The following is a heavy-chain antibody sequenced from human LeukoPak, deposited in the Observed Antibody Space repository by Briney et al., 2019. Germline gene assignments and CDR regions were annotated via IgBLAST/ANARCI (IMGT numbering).Heavy chain of an antibody. CDR3: ARDRDGTQQLDV. D-gene: IGHD6-13*01. CDR1: GFTFSSYA. J-gene: IGHJ6*02. CDR2: ISYDGSNK. Sequence: PGGSLRLSCAASGFTFSSYAMHWVRQAPGKGLEWVAVISYDGSNKYYADSVKGRFTISRDNSKNTLYLQMNSLRAEDTAVYYCARDRDGTQQLDVWGQGTTVTVSS. V-gene: IGHV3-30-3*01.